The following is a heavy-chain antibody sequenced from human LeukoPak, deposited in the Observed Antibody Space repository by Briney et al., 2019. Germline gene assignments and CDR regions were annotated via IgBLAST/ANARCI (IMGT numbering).Heavy chain of an antibody. V-gene: IGHV3-30-3*01. D-gene: IGHD2-2*01. Sequence: GGSLRLSCAASGFTFSSYAMHWVRQAPGKGLEWVAVVSYDGSNKYYADSVKGRFTISRDNSKNTLYLQMNSLRAEDTAVYYCARDRTLGYCSSNGCRGALDIWGQGTMVTVSS. CDR2: VSYDGSNK. CDR1: GFTFSSYA. J-gene: IGHJ3*02. CDR3: ARDRTLGYCSSNGCRGALDI.